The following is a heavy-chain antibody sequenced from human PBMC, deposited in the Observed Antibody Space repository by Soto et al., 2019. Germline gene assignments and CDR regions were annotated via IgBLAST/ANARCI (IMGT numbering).Heavy chain of an antibody. D-gene: IGHD3-9*01. CDR1: GCTFGDFA. CDR2: IRSSPYGGTA. V-gene: IGHV3-49*03. Sequence: GGSLRLSCTASGCTFGDFALTWFRQTPGKGLEWVGFIRSSPYGGTAEYAASVKGRFTISRDDSKSIAYLQMNSLKTEDTAFYYCTRVHTTGPVIPDYWGQGTPVTVS. J-gene: IGHJ4*02. CDR3: TRVHTTGPVIPDY.